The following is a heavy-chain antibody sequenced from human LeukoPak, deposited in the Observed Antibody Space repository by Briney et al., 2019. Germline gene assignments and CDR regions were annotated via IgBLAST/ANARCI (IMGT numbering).Heavy chain of an antibody. V-gene: IGHV4-34*01. Sequence: PSETLSLTCAVYGGSFSGYYWSWIRQPPGKGLEWIGEINHSGSTNYNPSLKSRVTISVDTSKNQFSLKLSSVTAADTAVYYCARAIWQALNKDGRYFDYWGQGTLVTVSS. D-gene: IGHD3-9*01. CDR1: GGSFSGYY. J-gene: IGHJ4*02. CDR2: INHSGST. CDR3: ARAIWQALNKDGRYFDY.